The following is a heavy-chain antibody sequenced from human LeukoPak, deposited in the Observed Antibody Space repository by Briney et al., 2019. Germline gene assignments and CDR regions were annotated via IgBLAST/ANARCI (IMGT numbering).Heavy chain of an antibody. CDR1: GYSISGSNW. Sequence: PSDTLSLTCAVSGYSISGSNWWGWVRQFPGKGLEWIGYIYSSGSTYYNPSLKSRLTMSEDTSKNQFSLKLSPVTAVDTAVYFCARSSGTYYGDRYFDYWGQGTLVTVSS. V-gene: IGHV4-28*01. CDR2: IYSSGST. J-gene: IGHJ4*02. CDR3: ARSSGTYYGDRYFDY. D-gene: IGHD1-26*01.